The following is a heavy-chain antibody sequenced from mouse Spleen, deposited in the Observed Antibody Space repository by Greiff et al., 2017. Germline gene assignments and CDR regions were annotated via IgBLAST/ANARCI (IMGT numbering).Heavy chain of an antibody. V-gene: IGHV1-15*01. J-gene: IGHJ3*01. Sequence: QVQLQQSGAELVRPGASVTLSCKASGYTFTDYEMHWVKQTPVHGLEWIGAIDPETGGTAYNQKFKGKAILTADKSSSTAYMELRSLTSEDSAVYYCTRLGFDGRSFAYWGQGTLVTVSA. CDR2: IDPETGGT. D-gene: IGHD1-1*02. CDR3: TRLGFDGRSFAY. CDR1: GYTFTDYE.